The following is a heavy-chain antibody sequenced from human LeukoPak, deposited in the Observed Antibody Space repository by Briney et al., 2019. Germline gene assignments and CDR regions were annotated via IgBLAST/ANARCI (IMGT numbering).Heavy chain of an antibody. CDR2: VYSTGRT. CDR3: ARDGVYSPIDY. V-gene: IGHV4-4*07. Sequence: PSETLSLTCAMSGDSISGSYWSWIRQPAGKGLEWIGRVYSTGRTNYNPSLKSRVSMSVDTSKNQFSLELTSVTAADTAVYYCARDGVYSPIDYWGQGTLVTVSS. D-gene: IGHD5-18*01. J-gene: IGHJ4*02. CDR1: GDSISGSY.